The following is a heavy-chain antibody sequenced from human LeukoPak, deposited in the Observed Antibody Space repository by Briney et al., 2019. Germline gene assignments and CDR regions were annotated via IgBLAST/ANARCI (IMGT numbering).Heavy chain of an antibody. CDR2: ISWDGGST. Sequence: GGSLRLSCAASGFTFDNYAMHWVRQAPGKGLEWVSLISWDGGSTYYAESVKGRFTVSRDNRGNSLYLQMNNLRAEDTALYYCAKSPRMVSDAFDVWGQGTMVTVSS. CDR1: GFTFDNYA. J-gene: IGHJ3*01. D-gene: IGHD5-18*01. V-gene: IGHV3-43D*04. CDR3: AKSPRMVSDAFDV.